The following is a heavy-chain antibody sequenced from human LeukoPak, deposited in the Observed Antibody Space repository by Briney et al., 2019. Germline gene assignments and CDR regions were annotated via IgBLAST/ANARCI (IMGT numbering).Heavy chain of an antibody. D-gene: IGHD6-13*01. CDR2: IYSGGST. J-gene: IGHJ3*02. CDR1: GFTVSSNY. CDR3: AREGAYQQLVHGAFDI. V-gene: IGHV3-53*05. Sequence: GGSLRLSCAASGFTVSSNYMSWVRQAPGKGLEWVSVIYSGGSTYYADSVKGRFTISRDNSKNTLYLQMNSLRAEDTAVYYCAREGAYQQLVHGAFDIWGQGTMVTVSS.